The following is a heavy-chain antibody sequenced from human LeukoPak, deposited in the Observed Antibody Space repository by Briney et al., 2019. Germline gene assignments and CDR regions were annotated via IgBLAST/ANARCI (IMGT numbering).Heavy chain of an antibody. Sequence: GRSLRLAWAAAGFTFIIYCMRWVRQVAERWRGWVACILYDGSNTYYADSVQGRFTISRDNSKNTLYLQMNSLRAEDTAVYYCAKPDDYVWGATDYWGQRTLVTVSS. D-gene: IGHD3-16*01. V-gene: IGHV3-30*02. CDR3: AKPDDYVWGATDY. CDR2: ILYDGSNT. CDR1: GFTFIIYC. J-gene: IGHJ4*02.